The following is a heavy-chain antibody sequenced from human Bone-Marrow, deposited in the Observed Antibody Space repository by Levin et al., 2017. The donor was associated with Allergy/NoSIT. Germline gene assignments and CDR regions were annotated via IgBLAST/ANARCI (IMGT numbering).Heavy chain of an antibody. V-gene: IGHV4-34*01. J-gene: IGHJ2*01. CDR3: ARSFSNLNGLLYFDL. CDR2: INHSGST. CDR1: GGSFSGYY. Sequence: SQTLSLTCAVYGGSFSGYYWSWIRQPPGKGLEWIGEINHSGSTNYNPSLKSRVTISVDTSKNQFSLKLSSVTAADTAVYYCARSFSNLNGLLYFDLWGRGTLVTVSS. D-gene: IGHD2/OR15-2a*01.